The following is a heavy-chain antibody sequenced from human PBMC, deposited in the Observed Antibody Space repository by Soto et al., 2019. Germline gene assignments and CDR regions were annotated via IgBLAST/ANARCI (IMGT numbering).Heavy chain of an antibody. V-gene: IGHV4-39*01. CDR1: GGSISSSSYY. J-gene: IGHJ5*02. CDR2: INYSGSI. D-gene: IGHD2-8*01. CDR3: ARKVGMQWLDP. Sequence: SETLSLTCSVSGGSISSSSYYWGWIRQPPGKGLEWIASINYSGSIYYNPSLKTRVTISVDTSKNQFSLKLNSVTAADTAVYHCARKVGMQWLDPWGQGTLVTVSS.